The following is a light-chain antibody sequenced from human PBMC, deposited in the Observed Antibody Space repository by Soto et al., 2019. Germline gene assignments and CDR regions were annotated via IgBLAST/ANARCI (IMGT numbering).Light chain of an antibody. V-gene: IGLV2-14*01. CDR2: DVH. Sequence: QSALTQPASVSGSPGQSITISCTGTSSDVGGSNYVSWYQQHPGKAPKLMIYDVHNPPSGISNRFSGSKSGNTASLTISGLQAEDEADYYCSSYRSGSTLVFGGGTKLTVL. CDR1: SSDVGGSNY. CDR3: SSYRSGSTLV. J-gene: IGLJ2*01.